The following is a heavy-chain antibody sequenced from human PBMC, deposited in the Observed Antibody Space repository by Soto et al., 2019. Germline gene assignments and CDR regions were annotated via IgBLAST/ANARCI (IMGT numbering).Heavy chain of an antibody. D-gene: IGHD6-19*01. CDR2: TYCRSKWYN. Sequence: SPTLSLTCAISGDSVSSNSAAWNRIRKSPSRGLEWLGRTYCRSKWYNDYAVSVKSRITINPDTSKNQFSLQLRSVTPEDTAVYYCARGLGGSGGFDYWGQGTLVTVSS. V-gene: IGHV6-1*01. CDR3: ARGLGGSGGFDY. CDR1: GDSVSSNSAA. J-gene: IGHJ4*02.